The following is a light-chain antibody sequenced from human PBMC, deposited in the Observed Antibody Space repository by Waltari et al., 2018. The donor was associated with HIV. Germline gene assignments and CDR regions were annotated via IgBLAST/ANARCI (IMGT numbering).Light chain of an antibody. J-gene: IGLJ3*02. Sequence: QSALNQPASVSGSPGQSITISCTGANSDVGGYDYVSWYQQHPGKAPKLRMYEVSSRPSGVSNRFSGSKSGNTASLTISGLQAEDEADYYCSSYTSSNTVVFGRGTDLTVL. CDR1: NSDVGGYDY. CDR3: SSYTSSNTVV. V-gene: IGLV2-14*01. CDR2: EVS.